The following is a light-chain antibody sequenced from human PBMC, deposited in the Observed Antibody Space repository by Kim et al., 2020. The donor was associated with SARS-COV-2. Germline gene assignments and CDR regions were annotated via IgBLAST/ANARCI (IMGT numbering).Light chain of an antibody. J-gene: IGLJ2*01. CDR1: SLRSYY. V-gene: IGLV3-19*01. CDR2: GKN. Sequence: LGQTVRIPCQGDSLRSYYASWYQQQPGQAPVLVIYGKNNRPAGIPDRFPGSNSGNTASLTITGAQAEDEADYYCNPRDTSGTHHVVFGGGTKLTVL. CDR3: NPRDTSGTHHVV.